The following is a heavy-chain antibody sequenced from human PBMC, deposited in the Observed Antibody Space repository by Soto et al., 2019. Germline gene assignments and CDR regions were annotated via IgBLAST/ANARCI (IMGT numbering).Heavy chain of an antibody. J-gene: IGHJ5*02. V-gene: IGHV3-30*18. CDR3: AKRPYAFKDWFDP. Sequence: QVQLVESGGGVVQPGRSLRLSCAASGFTFSSYGMHWVRQAPGKGLEWVAVISYDGSNKYYADSVKGRFTISRDNSKNTLYLQMNSLRAEDTAVYYCAKRPYAFKDWFDPWGQGTLVTVSS. D-gene: IGHD4-17*01. CDR2: ISYDGSNK. CDR1: GFTFSSYG.